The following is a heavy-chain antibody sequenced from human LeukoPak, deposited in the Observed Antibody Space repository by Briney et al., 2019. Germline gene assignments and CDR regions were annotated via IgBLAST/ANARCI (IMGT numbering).Heavy chain of an antibody. CDR3: ARDRDTSNWDYYSGMDV. Sequence: PGGSLRLSCAASGFTFSSYSMNWVRQAPGKGLEWVSSISSSSYIYYADSVKGRFTISRDNAKNSLYLQMNSLTAEDTALYYCARDRDTSNWDYYSGMDVWGQGTTVTVSS. V-gene: IGHV3-21*01. J-gene: IGHJ6*02. CDR1: GFTFSSYS. D-gene: IGHD6-13*01. CDR2: ISSSSYI.